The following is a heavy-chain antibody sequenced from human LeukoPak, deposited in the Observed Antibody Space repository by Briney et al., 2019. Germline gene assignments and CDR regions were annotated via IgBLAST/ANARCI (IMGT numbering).Heavy chain of an antibody. CDR2: ISYDGSNK. V-gene: IGHV3-30*03. CDR3: ARDRAYGDKGLDY. CDR1: GFTFSSYG. Sequence: GRSLRLSCAASGFTFSSYGMHWVRQAPGKGLEWVALISYDGSNKYYPNSVKGRFTISRDNSKNTLYLQMNSLRGEDTAVYYCARDRAYGDKGLDYWGQGTLVTVSS. J-gene: IGHJ4*02. D-gene: IGHD2-21*01.